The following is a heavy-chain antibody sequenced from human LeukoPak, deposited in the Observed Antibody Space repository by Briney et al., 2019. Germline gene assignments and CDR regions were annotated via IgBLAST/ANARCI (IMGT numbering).Heavy chain of an antibody. CDR3: ARGTVVNNWFDP. Sequence: SETLSLTCTVSGGSISTYYWSWIRQPPGKGLEWIGYIYYSGSTNYNPSLKSRVTISVDTSKNQFSLKLSSVTAADTAVYYCARGTVVNNWFDPWGQGTLVTVSS. V-gene: IGHV4-59*01. CDR1: GGSISTYY. D-gene: IGHD4-23*01. J-gene: IGHJ5*02. CDR2: IYYSGST.